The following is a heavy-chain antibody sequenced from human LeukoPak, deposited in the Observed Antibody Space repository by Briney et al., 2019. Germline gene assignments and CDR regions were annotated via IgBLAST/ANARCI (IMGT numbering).Heavy chain of an antibody. CDR2: ISSSGSTK. V-gene: IGHV3-48*04. CDR1: GFSFSSYA. D-gene: IGHD4-17*01. J-gene: IGHJ3*02. Sequence: PGGSLRLSCAASGFSFSSYAMNWVRQAPGKGLEWVSYISSSGSTKYYADSVKGRFTISRDNAKNSLYLQMNSLRAEDTALYYCARGGYGDYGVNRAFDIWGQGTMVTVSS. CDR3: ARGGYGDYGVNRAFDI.